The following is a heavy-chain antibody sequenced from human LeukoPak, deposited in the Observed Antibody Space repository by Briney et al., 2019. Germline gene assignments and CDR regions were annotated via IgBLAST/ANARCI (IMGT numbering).Heavy chain of an antibody. D-gene: IGHD6-19*01. CDR2: IYHSGNT. V-gene: IGHV4-4*02. CDR1: GGSISSTNW. J-gene: IGHJ1*01. Sequence: SETLSLTCAASGGSISSTNWWSWVRQPPGKGLEWIGEIYHSGNTNYNPSLKSRVTLSVDKSKNQLSLKVNSVTAADTAVYYCVANGWYSLEHWGQGTLVIVSS. CDR3: VANGWYSLEH.